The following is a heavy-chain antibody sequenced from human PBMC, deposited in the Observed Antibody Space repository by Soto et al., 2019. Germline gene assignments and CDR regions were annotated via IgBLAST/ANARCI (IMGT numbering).Heavy chain of an antibody. CDR1: GGSISSSSYY. Sequence: QLQLQESGPGLVKPSETLSLTCTVSGGSISSSSYYWGWIRQAPGKGLEWIGRIYYSGSTYYNPSLKSRSSIPVGTSRNKFPPKLSSVTAADTAVYYCARHIDYWGQGTLVTVSS. CDR3: ARHIDY. CDR2: IYYSGST. V-gene: IGHV4-39*01. J-gene: IGHJ4*02.